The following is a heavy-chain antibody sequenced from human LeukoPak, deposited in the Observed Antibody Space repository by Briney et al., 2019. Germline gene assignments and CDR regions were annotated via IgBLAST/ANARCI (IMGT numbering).Heavy chain of an antibody. D-gene: IGHD3-22*01. J-gene: IGHJ5*02. CDR1: GFTFITYS. V-gene: IGHV3-21*01. CDR2: ISSSSSSYI. CDR3: ARNYDSSGYYYLNWFDP. Sequence: PGGSLRLSCAASGFTFITYSMSWVRQAPGKGLEWVSSISSSSSSYIYYADSVKGRFTISRDNAKNSLYLQMNSLRAEDTAVYYCARNYDSSGYYYLNWFDPWGQGTLVTVSS.